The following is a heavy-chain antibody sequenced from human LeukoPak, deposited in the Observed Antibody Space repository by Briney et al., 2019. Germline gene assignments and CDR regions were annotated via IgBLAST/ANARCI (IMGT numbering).Heavy chain of an antibody. CDR2: INQDGSQK. V-gene: IGHV3-7*01. Sequence: GGSLRLSCAASGFTFSTSWMSWVRQAPGKGLEWVANINQDGSQKYYVDSVMGRLTISRDNAKNSLYLQMNSLRAEDTAVYYCARGDGDTGSAFDIWGQGTMVTVSS. J-gene: IGHJ3*02. CDR3: ARGDGDTGSAFDI. D-gene: IGHD3-10*01. CDR1: GFTFSTSW.